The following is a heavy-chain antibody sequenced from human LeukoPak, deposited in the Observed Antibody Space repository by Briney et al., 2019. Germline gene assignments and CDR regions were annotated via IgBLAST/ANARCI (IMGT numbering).Heavy chain of an antibody. J-gene: IGHJ4*02. V-gene: IGHV4-59*01. CDR2: IYYSGST. Sequence: SETLSLTCTVSGGSISSYYWNWIRQPPGKGLEWIGYIYYSGSTNYNPSLKTRVTMSMDTSKNQFSLNLSSVTAADTAVYYCAKGYCSGGSCPFDYWGQGSQVTVSS. D-gene: IGHD2-15*01. CDR3: AKGYCSGGSCPFDY. CDR1: GGSISSYY.